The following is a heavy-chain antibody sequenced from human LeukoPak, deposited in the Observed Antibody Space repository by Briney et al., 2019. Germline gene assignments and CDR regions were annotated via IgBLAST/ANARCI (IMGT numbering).Heavy chain of an antibody. J-gene: IGHJ4*02. CDR3: AKGPAFASGSYYHY. CDR2: ISGSGGST. V-gene: IGHV3-23*01. Sequence: GGSLRLSCAASGFTFSSYAMSWVRQAPGKGLEWVSAISGSGGSTYYADSVKGRFTIYRENYKNTLCLQMNSLRAEDTAVYYCAKGPAFASGSYYHYWGQGTLVTVSS. D-gene: IGHD1-26*01. CDR1: GFTFSSYA.